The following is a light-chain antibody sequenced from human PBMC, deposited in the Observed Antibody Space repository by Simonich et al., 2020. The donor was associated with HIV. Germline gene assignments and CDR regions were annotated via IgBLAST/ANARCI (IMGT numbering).Light chain of an antibody. Sequence: QSALTQPASVSGSPGQSITISCTGTSSDVGGYSYVSWFQLHPGKAPKLMIYEARKRPSGVSHRCSGSKSGNTASLTISGLQAEDEADYYCCSYAGSRTWVFGGGTKLTVL. CDR2: EAR. V-gene: IGLV2-23*01. J-gene: IGLJ3*02. CDR1: SSDVGGYSY. CDR3: CSYAGSRTWV.